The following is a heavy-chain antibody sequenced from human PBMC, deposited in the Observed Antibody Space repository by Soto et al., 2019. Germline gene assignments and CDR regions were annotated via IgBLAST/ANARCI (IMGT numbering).Heavy chain of an antibody. J-gene: IGHJ4*02. Sequence: ESGGGVVQPGRSLRLSCAASGFTFSSFAMHWVRQAPGKGLEWVAVISYDGSNKYYADSVKGRFTISRDNSKNTLYLQMNSLRAEDTAVYYCARADYGGNSETFDYWGQGTLVTVSS. CDR3: ARADYGGNSETFDY. D-gene: IGHD4-17*01. V-gene: IGHV3-30-3*01. CDR2: ISYDGSNK. CDR1: GFTFSSFA.